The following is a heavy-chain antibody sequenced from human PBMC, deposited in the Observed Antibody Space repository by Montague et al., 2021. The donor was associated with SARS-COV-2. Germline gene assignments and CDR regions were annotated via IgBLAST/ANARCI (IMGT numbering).Heavy chain of an antibody. V-gene: IGHV4-59*11. J-gene: IGHJ3*01. Sequence: SETLSLTCTVSGAFITSHYWSWIRQPPGKGLEWIGNVFSGGNSKYNPSLKSRVTLSVDTSKNQFSLKLTSVTTADTALYYCARDLYCRSTACIGNAFDVWGQGTMVSVFS. CDR3: ARDLYCRSTACIGNAFDV. D-gene: IGHD2-2*01. CDR1: GAFITSHY. CDR2: VFSGGNS.